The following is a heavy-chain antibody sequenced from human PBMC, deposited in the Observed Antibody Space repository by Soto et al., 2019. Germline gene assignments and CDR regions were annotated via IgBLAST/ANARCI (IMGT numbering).Heavy chain of an antibody. D-gene: IGHD1-20*01. CDR3: ARDPRSITGTTSSEDFQH. Sequence: QAQLMQSGAEVKKPGSSVKVSCKASGGTFSGYAINWVRQAPGQGLEWMGGIIPRLGITDYGQKFQGRITIAADESTGTAYMDLRGLRSEDTAVYYCARDPRSITGTTSSEDFQHWGQGTLVSGSS. CDR1: GGTFSGYA. J-gene: IGHJ1*01. V-gene: IGHV1-69*01. CDR2: IIPRLGIT.